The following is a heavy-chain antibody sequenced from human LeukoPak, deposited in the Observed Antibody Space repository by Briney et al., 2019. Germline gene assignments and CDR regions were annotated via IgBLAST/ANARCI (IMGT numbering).Heavy chain of an antibody. Sequence: GGSLRVSCAASGFTFSSYAMSWVRQAPGKGLEWVSAISGSGGSTYYADSVKGRFTISRDNSKNTLYLQMNSLRAEDTAVYYCAKGLPTYSGSYYVSDYWGQGTLVTVSS. J-gene: IGHJ4*02. CDR1: GFTFSSYA. V-gene: IGHV3-23*01. D-gene: IGHD1-26*01. CDR3: AKGLPTYSGSYYVSDY. CDR2: ISGSGGST.